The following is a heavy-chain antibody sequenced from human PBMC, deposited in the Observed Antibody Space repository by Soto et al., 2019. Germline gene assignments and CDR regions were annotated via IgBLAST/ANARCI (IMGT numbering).Heavy chain of an antibody. CDR2: ISGSGGST. D-gene: IGHD3-3*01. J-gene: IGHJ5*02. Sequence: EVQLLESGGGLVQPGGSLRLSCAASGFTFSSYAMSWVRQAPGKGLEWVSAISGSGGSTYYADSVKGRFTISRDNSKNTLYLQMNSLRAEDTAVYYCAKDLGNFWSGLNWFDPWGQGTLVTVSS. CDR1: GFTFSSYA. V-gene: IGHV3-23*01. CDR3: AKDLGNFWSGLNWFDP.